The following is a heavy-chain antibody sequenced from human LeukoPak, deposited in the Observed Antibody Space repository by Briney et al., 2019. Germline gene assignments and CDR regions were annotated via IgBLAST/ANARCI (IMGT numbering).Heavy chain of an antibody. CDR1: GYSFTSYL. CDR3: ARHYSGYDRY. Sequence: GESLKISCKGSGYSFTSYLINWVRQVPGKGLEWMGRIDPSDSYSNYSPSFEGHVTISADKSISTAYLQWSSLEASDTAMYYCARHYSGYDRYWGQGTLVTVSS. D-gene: IGHD5-12*01. CDR2: IDPSDSYS. J-gene: IGHJ4*02. V-gene: IGHV5-10-1*01.